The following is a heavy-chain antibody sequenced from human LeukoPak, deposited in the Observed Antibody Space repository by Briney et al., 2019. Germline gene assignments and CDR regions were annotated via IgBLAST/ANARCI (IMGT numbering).Heavy chain of an antibody. Sequence: SQTLSLTCAISGDSVSSNSAAWNWLRQSPSRGLEWLGRTYYRSKWYNDYAGSVKSRITISPDTSKNQFSLQLNSVTPEDTAVYYCAREWEQQLSGDYFDYWGQGTLVTVSS. CDR3: AREWEQQLSGDYFDY. J-gene: IGHJ4*02. D-gene: IGHD6-13*01. CDR2: TYYRSKWYN. V-gene: IGHV6-1*01. CDR1: GDSVSSNSAA.